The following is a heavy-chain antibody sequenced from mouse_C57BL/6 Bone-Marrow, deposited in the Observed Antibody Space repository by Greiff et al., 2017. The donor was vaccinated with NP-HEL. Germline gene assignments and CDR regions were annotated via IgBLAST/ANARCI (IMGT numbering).Heavy chain of an antibody. CDR3: VRQGYDGYYLDY. J-gene: IGHJ2*01. V-gene: IGHV10-1*01. D-gene: IGHD2-3*01. CDR2: IRSKSNNYAT. CDR1: GFSFNTYA. Sequence: EVQLVESGGGLVQPKGSLKLSCAASGFSFNTYAMNWVRQAPGKGLVWVARIRSKSNNYATYYADSLKNRFTISRDDSESMLYLQMNNLKTEDTAMYYCVRQGYDGYYLDYWGQGTTLTVSS.